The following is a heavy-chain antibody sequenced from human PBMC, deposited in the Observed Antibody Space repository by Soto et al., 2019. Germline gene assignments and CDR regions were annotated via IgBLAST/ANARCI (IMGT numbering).Heavy chain of an antibody. CDR2: IYYTGST. Sequence: QMQLQESGPGLVKYSQTLSLTCTVSGGSITSGGYYWSWIRQHPGKGLEWIGNIYYTGSTHYNPSLKSRVIISLDTSNNQFSLRVRSVTAADTAVYFCARVSSGWDYFDYWGQGTLVTVSS. D-gene: IGHD6-19*01. CDR3: ARVSSGWDYFDY. V-gene: IGHV4-31*03. J-gene: IGHJ4*02. CDR1: GGSITSGGYY.